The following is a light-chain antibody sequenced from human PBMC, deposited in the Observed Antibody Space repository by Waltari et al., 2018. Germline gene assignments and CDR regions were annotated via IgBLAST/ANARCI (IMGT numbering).Light chain of an antibody. V-gene: IGKV3-15*01. Sequence: EIVMAQSPATLSVSPGARATLSCRASQSVRSNLAWYQQKPGLAPRLLIYGASTRATGIPARFSGSGSGTEFTLTISSLQSEDFAVYYCQQYNNWPPYTFGQGTKLEIK. CDR1: QSVRSN. CDR2: GAS. CDR3: QQYNNWPPYT. J-gene: IGKJ2*01.